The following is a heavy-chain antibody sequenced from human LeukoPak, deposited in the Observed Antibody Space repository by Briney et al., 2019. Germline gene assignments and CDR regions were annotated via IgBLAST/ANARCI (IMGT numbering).Heavy chain of an antibody. CDR1: GYSISSGYY. D-gene: IGHD3-9*01. J-gene: IGHJ5*02. V-gene: IGHV4-38-2*01. CDR3: ARKDVRYFDWLSDNWFDP. CDR2: IYHSGST. Sequence: SETLSLTCAVSGYSISSGYYWGWIRQPPGKGLEWIGSIYHSGSTYYNPSLKSRVTISVDTSKNQFSLKLSSVTAADTAVYYCARKDVRYFDWLSDNWFDPWGQGTLVTVPS.